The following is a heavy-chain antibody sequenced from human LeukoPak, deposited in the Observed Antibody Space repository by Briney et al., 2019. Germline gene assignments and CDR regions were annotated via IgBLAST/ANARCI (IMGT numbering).Heavy chain of an antibody. CDR1: GGSFSSYY. V-gene: IGHV4-4*07. CDR2: IYTSGST. Sequence: PSETLSLTCTVSGGSFSSYYWSWIRQPAGKGLEWIGRIYTSGSTNYNPSLKSRVTMSVDTSKNQFSLKLSSVTAADTAVYYCARVAKSIAVASYYFDYWGQGTLVTVSS. CDR3: ARVAKSIAVASYYFDY. D-gene: IGHD6-19*01. J-gene: IGHJ4*02.